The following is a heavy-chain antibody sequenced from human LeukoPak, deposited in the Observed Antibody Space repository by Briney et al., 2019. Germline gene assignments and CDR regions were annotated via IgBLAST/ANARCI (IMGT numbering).Heavy chain of an antibody. CDR3: ARTTVESGRYDAFDI. D-gene: IGHD4-23*01. CDR1: GFTFSSYG. CDR2: IRYDGSNK. Sequence: GGSLRLSCAASGFTFSSYGMHWVRQAPGKGLEWVAFIRYDGSNKYYADSVKGRFTISRDNSKNTLYLQMNSLRVEDTAVYYCARTTVESGRYDAFDIWGQGTLVSVSS. J-gene: IGHJ3*02. V-gene: IGHV3-30*02.